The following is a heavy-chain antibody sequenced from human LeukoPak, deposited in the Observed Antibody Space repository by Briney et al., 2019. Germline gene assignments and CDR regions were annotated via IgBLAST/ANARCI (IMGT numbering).Heavy chain of an antibody. D-gene: IGHD3-10*01. V-gene: IGHV3-21*01. J-gene: IGHJ4*02. Sequence: GGSLRLSCAASGFTFSSYSMNWVRQAPGKGLEWVSSISSSSSYIYYADSVKGRFTISRDNAKNSLYLQMNSLRAEDTAVYYCARGLAVRGVIIPSFDYWGQGTLVTVSS. CDR3: ARGLAVRGVIIPSFDY. CDR1: GFTFSSYS. CDR2: ISSSSSYI.